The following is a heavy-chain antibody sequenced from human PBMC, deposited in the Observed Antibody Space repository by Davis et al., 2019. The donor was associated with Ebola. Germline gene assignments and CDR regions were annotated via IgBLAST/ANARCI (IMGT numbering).Heavy chain of an antibody. CDR1: GGSISSSSYY. J-gene: IGHJ4*02. D-gene: IGHD3-22*01. CDR2: IYYSGST. CDR3: ARQYTYYYDSSGYYRNVNFDY. V-gene: IGHV4-39*01. Sequence: SETLSLTCTVSGGSISSSSYYWGWIRQPPGKGLEWIGSIYYSGSTYYNSSLKSRVTISVDTSKNQFSLKLSSVTAADTAVYYCARQYTYYYDSSGYYRNVNFDYWGQGTLVTASS.